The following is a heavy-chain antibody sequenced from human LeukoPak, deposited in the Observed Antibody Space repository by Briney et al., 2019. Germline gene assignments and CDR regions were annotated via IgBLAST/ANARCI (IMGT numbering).Heavy chain of an antibody. D-gene: IGHD4-17*01. V-gene: IGHV1-2*02. CDR2: INPNDGGT. CDR1: GYTFRDYF. CDR3: ARDGITVTKNAFDI. J-gene: IGHJ3*02. Sequence: GASVKVSCKASGYTFRDYFMHWMRQPPGQGLEWMGWINPNDGGTHFARKFQDRVTMTRDTSTTTAYMEVNSLRSDDTAVYYCARDGITVTKNAFDIWGQGTMATVSS.